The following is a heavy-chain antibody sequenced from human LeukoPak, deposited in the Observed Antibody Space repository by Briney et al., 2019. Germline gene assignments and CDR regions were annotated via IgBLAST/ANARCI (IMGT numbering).Heavy chain of an antibody. V-gene: IGHV3-30-3*01. Sequence: PGGSLRLSCAASGFTFSSYAMPWVRQAPGKGLEWVAVISYDGSNKYYADSVKGRFTISRDNSKNTLYLQMNSLRAEDTAVYYCARAESRLKPRFGATITAIDYWGQGTLVTVSS. CDR1: GFTFSSYA. CDR2: ISYDGSNK. J-gene: IGHJ4*02. D-gene: IGHD5-12*01. CDR3: ARAESRLKPRFGATITAIDY.